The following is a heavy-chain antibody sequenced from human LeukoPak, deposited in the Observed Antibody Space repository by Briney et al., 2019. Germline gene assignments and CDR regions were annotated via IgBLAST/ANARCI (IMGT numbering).Heavy chain of an antibody. Sequence: PSETLSLTCAVSGYSISSDYYWGWIRQPPGKGLEWIGSIYHSGSTYYNPSLKSRVTISVDTSKNQFSLKLSSVTAADTAVYYCARGIAAAGRYYYYYMDVWGKGTTVTVSS. CDR1: GYSISSDYY. J-gene: IGHJ6*03. CDR2: IYHSGST. D-gene: IGHD6-13*01. V-gene: IGHV4-38-2*01. CDR3: ARGIAAAGRYYYYYMDV.